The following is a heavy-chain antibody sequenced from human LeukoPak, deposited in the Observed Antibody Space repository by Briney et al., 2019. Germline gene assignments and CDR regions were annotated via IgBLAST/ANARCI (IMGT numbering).Heavy chain of an antibody. V-gene: IGHV1-46*01. D-gene: IGHD2-21*02. Sequence: GASVKVSCKASGYTFTSYYMHWVRQAPGQGLEWMGIINPSGGSTSYAQKFQGRVTMTRDMSTSTVYMELSSLRSEDTAVYYCASGKTATKDYYYYYYMDVWGKGTTVTVSS. J-gene: IGHJ6*03. CDR2: INPSGGST. CDR3: ASGKTATKDYYYYYYMDV. CDR1: GYTFTSYY.